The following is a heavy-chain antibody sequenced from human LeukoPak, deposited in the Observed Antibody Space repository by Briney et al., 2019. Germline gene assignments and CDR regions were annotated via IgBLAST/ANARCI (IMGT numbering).Heavy chain of an antibody. CDR3: AKEEGWGVNSFDM. CDR2: ISSDGRTQ. Sequence: GGFLRLSCASSGFSFSNYGMNWVRLAPGKGPEWVAIISSDGRTQIYADSVKGRFTISRDNLKNTLNLQMNYLEAEDTAVYYCAKEEGWGVNSFDMWGQGTMVTVSS. D-gene: IGHD1-26*01. CDR1: GFSFSNYG. V-gene: IGHV3-30*18. J-gene: IGHJ3*02.